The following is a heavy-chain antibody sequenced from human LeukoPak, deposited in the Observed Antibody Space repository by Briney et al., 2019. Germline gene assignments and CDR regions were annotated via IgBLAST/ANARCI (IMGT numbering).Heavy chain of an antibody. Sequence: GGSLRLSSAASAFTFSDHYMDWVRQAPGQGLEWVGRIYNKANSYTTEYAASVKGRFSISRDDSKNSLYLQMNSLKTEDTAVYYCAREGGYCNSATCYTYFDYWGQGTLVTVSS. CDR1: AFTFSDHY. J-gene: IGHJ4*02. CDR2: IYNKANSYTT. D-gene: IGHD2-2*02. CDR3: AREGGYCNSATCYTYFDY. V-gene: IGHV3-72*01.